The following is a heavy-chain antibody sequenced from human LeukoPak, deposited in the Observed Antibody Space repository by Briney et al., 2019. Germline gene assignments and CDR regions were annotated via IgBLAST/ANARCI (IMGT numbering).Heavy chain of an antibody. D-gene: IGHD3-16*01. CDR3: ARARGLLSDY. CDR1: GFTFSGYS. V-gene: IGHV3-21*01. CDR2: FGTRSTSV. Sequence: GGSLRLSCTASGFTFSGYSMNWIRQAPGKGLEWVSSFGTRSTSVYHAGSVKGRFTISRDNAKNSLYLQMNSLRAEDTAVYYCARARGLLSDYWGQGTLVTVSS. J-gene: IGHJ4*02.